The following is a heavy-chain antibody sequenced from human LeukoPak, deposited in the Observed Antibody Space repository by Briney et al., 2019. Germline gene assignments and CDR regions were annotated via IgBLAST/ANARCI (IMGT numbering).Heavy chain of an antibody. D-gene: IGHD2-2*01. CDR1: GFTFSSYG. J-gene: IGHJ6*02. CDR3: ARDCSSTSCYIYGMDV. Sequence: GRSLRLSCAASGFTFSSYGMHWVRQAPGKGLEWVAVIWYDGSNKYYADSVKGRFTISRDNSKNTLYLQMNSLRAEDTAVYYCARDCSSTSCYIYGMDVWGQGTTVTVSS. CDR2: IWYDGSNK. V-gene: IGHV3-33*01.